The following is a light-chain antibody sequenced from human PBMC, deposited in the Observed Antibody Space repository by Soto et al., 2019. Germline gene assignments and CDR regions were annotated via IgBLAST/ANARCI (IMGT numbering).Light chain of an antibody. CDR1: QSISSW. Sequence: DIQMTQSPSTLSASVGDRITITCRASQSISSWLAWYQQKSGKAPKVLIYKASSFESGVPSRFSGSGSGTEFTLTISSLQPDDFATYYCQQYKTYLSFGQGTKVEIK. V-gene: IGKV1-5*03. J-gene: IGKJ1*01. CDR2: KAS. CDR3: QQYKTYLS.